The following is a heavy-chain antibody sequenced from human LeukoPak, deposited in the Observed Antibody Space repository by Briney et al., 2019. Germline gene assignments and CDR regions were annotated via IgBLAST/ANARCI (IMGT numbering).Heavy chain of an antibody. Sequence: PGGSLRLSCAASGFTFSSYAMSWVRQAPGKGLELVSGISGSGGTTYYADSVQGRFTISRDNSKSTLCLQMNSLRAEDTAVYYCAKQLGYCSDGSCYFPYWGQGTLVTVSS. CDR2: ISGSGGTT. V-gene: IGHV3-23*01. CDR3: AKQLGYCSDGSCYFPY. J-gene: IGHJ4*02. CDR1: GFTFSSYA. D-gene: IGHD2-15*01.